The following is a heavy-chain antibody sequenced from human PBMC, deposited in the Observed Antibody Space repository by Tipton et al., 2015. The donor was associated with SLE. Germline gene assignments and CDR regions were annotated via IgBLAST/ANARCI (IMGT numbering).Heavy chain of an antibody. Sequence: PGLVKPSETLSLTCSVYGDSLSGQYWSWIRQPPGKGLEWIGEVFRGGSTNYNPSLKSRVSISVDTSKKQFSLTLRSVTAADTAVYFCARTQYCSGGTCPGYNYYYAMDVWGQGTTVTVSS. CDR3: ARTQYCSGGTCPGYNYYYAMDV. J-gene: IGHJ6*02. V-gene: IGHV4-4*09. CDR1: GDSLSGQY. CDR2: VFRGGST. D-gene: IGHD2-15*01.